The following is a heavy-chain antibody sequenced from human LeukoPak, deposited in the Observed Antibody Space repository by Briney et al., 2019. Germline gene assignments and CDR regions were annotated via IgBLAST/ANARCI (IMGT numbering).Heavy chain of an antibody. D-gene: IGHD2-15*01. CDR3: ARDLDLGYCSGGSCPGFDY. CDR2: ISSSSSYI. V-gene: IGHV3-21*01. Sequence: PGRSLRLSCAPSGFTFDDYAMHWVRQAPGKGLEWVSSISSSSSYIYYADSVKGRFTISKDNAKNSLYLQMNSLRAEDTAVYYCARDLDLGYCSGGSCPGFDYWGQGTLVTVSS. J-gene: IGHJ4*02. CDR1: GFTFDDYA.